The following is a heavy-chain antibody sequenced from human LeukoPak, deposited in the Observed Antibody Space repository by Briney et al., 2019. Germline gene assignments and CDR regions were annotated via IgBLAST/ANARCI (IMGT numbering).Heavy chain of an antibody. J-gene: IGHJ4*02. CDR2: INPRGGST. Sequence: ASVKVSCKASVYTFTRYYMHWVPQAPGQGLEWMGIINPRGGSTSYAQKFQGRVTMTRDTSTSTVYMELSSLRSEDTAVYYCARTRGTGDLDYWGQGTLVTVSS. CDR3: ARTRGTGDLDY. D-gene: IGHD7-27*01. CDR1: VYTFTRYY. V-gene: IGHV1-46*01.